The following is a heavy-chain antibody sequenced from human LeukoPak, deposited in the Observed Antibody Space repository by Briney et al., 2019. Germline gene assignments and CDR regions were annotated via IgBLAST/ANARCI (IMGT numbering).Heavy chain of an antibody. D-gene: IGHD3-10*01. CDR2: IYHGGST. CDR3: SRKRWFGELFLFDY. Sequence: SSETLSLTCAVSGYSISSGYYWGWIRQPPGKGLEWIGSIYHGGSTYYNPSLKSRVTISVDTSKNQFSLKLSSVTAADTAVYYCSRKRWFGELFLFDYWGQGTLVTVSS. CDR1: GYSISSGYY. V-gene: IGHV4-38-2*01. J-gene: IGHJ4*02.